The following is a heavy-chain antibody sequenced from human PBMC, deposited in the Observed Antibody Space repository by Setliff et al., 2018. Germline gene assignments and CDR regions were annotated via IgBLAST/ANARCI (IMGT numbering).Heavy chain of an antibody. Sequence: GASVKVSCKASGYTFTSYAFSWVRQAPGQGLGWMGWISAYNGNTNYAQKFQGRVAMTTDTSTSTAYMELRSLRSDDTAVYYCARVSEAAAAGFDYWGQGTLVTVSS. J-gene: IGHJ4*02. D-gene: IGHD6-13*01. CDR3: ARVSEAAAAGFDY. CDR2: ISAYNGNT. V-gene: IGHV1-18*01. CDR1: GYTFTSYA.